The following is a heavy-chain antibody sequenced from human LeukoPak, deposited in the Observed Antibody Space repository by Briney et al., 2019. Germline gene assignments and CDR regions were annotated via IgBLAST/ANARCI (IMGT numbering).Heavy chain of an antibody. CDR2: IIPILGIA. CDR3: AREVRGGDYFDY. D-gene: IGHD3-16*01. Sequence: ASVKVSCKASGGTFSSYAISWVRQAPGQGLEWMGRIIPILGIANYAQKFQGRVTITADKSTSTAYMELSSLRSEDTAVYYCAREVRGGDYFDYWGQGTLVTVSS. V-gene: IGHV1-69*04. J-gene: IGHJ4*02. CDR1: GGTFSSYA.